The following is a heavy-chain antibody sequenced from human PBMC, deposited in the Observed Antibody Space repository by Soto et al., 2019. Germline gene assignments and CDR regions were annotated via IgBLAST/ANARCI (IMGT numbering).Heavy chain of an antibody. CDR1: GGSFSSNP. CDR2: ILPIFATS. D-gene: IGHD5-18*01. J-gene: IGHJ4*02. Sequence: QVQLVQSGAEVKKPGSSVKVSCKASGGSFSSNPISWVRQARGQGLQWMGGILPIFATSNYAQKFQGRVTFTADESTSTAYMELSSLISEDTAVYFCATGGCGYSYGGGAPRYHFDYWGQGTLVTVSS. V-gene: IGHV1-69*01. CDR3: ATGGCGYSYGGGAPRYHFDY.